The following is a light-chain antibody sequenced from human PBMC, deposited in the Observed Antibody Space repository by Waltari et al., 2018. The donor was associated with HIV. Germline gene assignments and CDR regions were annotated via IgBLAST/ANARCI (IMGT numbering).Light chain of an antibody. CDR1: QSVLYNSINKNY. J-gene: IGKJ2*02. CDR3: QQYHTSPGT. V-gene: IGKV4-1*01. CDR2: WAS. Sequence: DILMTQSPDSLAVSLGERATINCKPSQSVLYNSINKNYLAWYQQKPGQPPKLLIYWASTRESGVPDRFSGSGSGTDFTLTISSLQAEDVAVYYCQQYHTSPGTFGQGTKLEIK.